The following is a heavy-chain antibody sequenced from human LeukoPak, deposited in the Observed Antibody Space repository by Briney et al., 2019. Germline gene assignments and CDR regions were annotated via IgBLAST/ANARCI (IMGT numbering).Heavy chain of an antibody. CDR1: GCTFSDYY. J-gene: IGHJ4*02. CDR2: ISSSGSTI. Sequence: MSGGSLRLSCAASGCTFSDYYMSWIRQAPGKGLEWVSYISSSGSTIYYADSVKGRFTISRDNAKNSLYLQMNSLRAEDTAVYYCARDLGRGYSYGYDYWGQGTLVTVSS. CDR3: ARDLGRGYSYGYDY. V-gene: IGHV3-11*04. D-gene: IGHD5-18*01.